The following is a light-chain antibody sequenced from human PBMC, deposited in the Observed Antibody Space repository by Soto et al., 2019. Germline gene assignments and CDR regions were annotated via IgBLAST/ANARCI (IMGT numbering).Light chain of an antibody. Sequence: QAVVTQPPSVSGAPGQRVTISCTGSSSNIGAGHDVHWYQQLPGTAPKLLIYGNNKRPSGVPDRFSGSKSGTSASLAITGLQAEDEADYYCAVWDDSLMGVFGGGTKLTVL. CDR1: SSNIGAGHD. V-gene: IGLV1-40*01. CDR3: AVWDDSLMGV. CDR2: GNN. J-gene: IGLJ2*01.